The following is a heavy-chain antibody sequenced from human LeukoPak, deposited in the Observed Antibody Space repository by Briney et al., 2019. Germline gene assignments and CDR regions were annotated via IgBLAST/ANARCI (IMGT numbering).Heavy chain of an antibody. D-gene: IGHD3-22*01. J-gene: IGHJ4*02. CDR2: MSGSGGST. Sequence: PGGSLRLSSAASGFTFSSYAMSWVRQAPGKGLEWVSAMSGSGGSTYYADSVKGRFSISRDNSKNTLHLQMNSLRAEDTAVYYCAKGAMHYYDSSGSNYFDYWGQRTLVTVSS. CDR1: GFTFSSYA. V-gene: IGHV3-23*01. CDR3: AKGAMHYYDSSGSNYFDY.